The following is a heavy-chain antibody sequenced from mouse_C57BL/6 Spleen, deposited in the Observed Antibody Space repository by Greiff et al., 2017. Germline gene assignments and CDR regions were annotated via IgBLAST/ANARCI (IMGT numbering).Heavy chain of an antibody. D-gene: IGHD3-3*01. CDR2: IDPDTGDT. CDR3: TRGGWDY. V-gene: IGHV1-15*01. Sequence: VQLVQSGAELVRPGASVTLSCKASGYTFTDYEMHWVKQTPVHGLEWIGAIDPDTGDTAYNQKFKGKAILTADKSSSTACMELRSLTSDDSAVYYCTRGGWDYWGQGTTLTVSS. CDR1: GYTFTDYE. J-gene: IGHJ2*01.